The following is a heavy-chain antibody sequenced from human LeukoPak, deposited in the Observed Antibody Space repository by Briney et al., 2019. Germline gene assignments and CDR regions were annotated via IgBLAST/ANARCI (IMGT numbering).Heavy chain of an antibody. V-gene: IGHV1-8*01. D-gene: IGHD6-13*01. CDR1: GYTFTSYD. J-gene: IGHJ4*02. CDR2: MSPNSGNT. Sequence: GASVKVSCKASGYTFTSYDINWVRQATGQGLEWMGWMSPNSGNTGYAQKFQGRVTMTRNTSISTAYMELSSLRSEDTAVYYCAIIAAARYGLDYWGQGTLVTVSS. CDR3: AIIAAARYGLDY.